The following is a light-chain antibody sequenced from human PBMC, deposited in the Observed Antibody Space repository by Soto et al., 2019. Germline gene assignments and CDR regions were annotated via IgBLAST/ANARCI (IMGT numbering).Light chain of an antibody. CDR1: SSDVGGYNY. J-gene: IGLJ1*01. CDR2: DVT. CDR3: SSYTTSNTRQIV. V-gene: IGLV2-14*03. Sequence: SVLAKPASLSGSPGQSITISCTGTSSDVGGYNYVSWYQHHPGKAPKLIIYDVTNRPSGVSNPFSGSKSGNTASLTISGLQPEDEADYYCSSYTTSNTRQIVFGTGTKVTVL.